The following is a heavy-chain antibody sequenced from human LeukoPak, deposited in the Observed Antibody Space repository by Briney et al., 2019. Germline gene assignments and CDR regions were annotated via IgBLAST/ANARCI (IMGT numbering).Heavy chain of an antibody. CDR3: ARGDAFSGDH. J-gene: IGHJ4*02. CDR2: IHPEGNEK. V-gene: IGHV3-7*04. CDR1: GFSFTNFW. Sequence: GGSLRLSCAVSGFSFTNFWMSWVRQAPGRGLEWVANIHPEGNEKYHVESVKGRFTISRDNTKNLLFLQMNGLRDEDTAVYYCARGDAFSGDHWGQGTLVTVSS.